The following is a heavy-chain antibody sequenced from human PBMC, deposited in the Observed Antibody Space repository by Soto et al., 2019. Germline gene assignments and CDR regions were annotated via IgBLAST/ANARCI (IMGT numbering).Heavy chain of an antibody. D-gene: IGHD2-15*01. CDR3: ARTYCSGGSCYYFDY. Sequence: PSETLSLTCAVYGGSFSGYYWSWIRQPPGKGLEWIGEIKHSGSTNYNPSLKSRVTISVDTSKNQFSLKVSSVTAADTAVYYCARTYCSGGSCYYFDYWGQGTLVTVSS. J-gene: IGHJ4*02. CDR2: IKHSGST. V-gene: IGHV4-34*01. CDR1: GGSFSGYY.